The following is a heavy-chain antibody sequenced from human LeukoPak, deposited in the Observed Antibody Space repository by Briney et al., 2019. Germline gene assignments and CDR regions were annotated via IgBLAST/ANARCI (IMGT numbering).Heavy chain of an antibody. V-gene: IGHV3-30*04. CDR3: AGPARVPAGTERDYGMDV. CDR2: ISYDGSNK. CDR1: GFTFSSYA. J-gene: IGHJ6*04. D-gene: IGHD1-1*01. Sequence: GRSLRLSCAASGFTFSSYAMHWVRQAPGKGLEWVAVISYDGSNKYYADSVKGRFTISRDNAKNTLYLQMNSLRAEDTAVYYCAGPARVPAGTERDYGMDVWGKGTTVTVSS.